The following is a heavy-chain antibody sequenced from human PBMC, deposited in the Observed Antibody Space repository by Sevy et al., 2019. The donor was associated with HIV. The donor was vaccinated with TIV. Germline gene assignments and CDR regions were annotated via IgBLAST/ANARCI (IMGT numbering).Heavy chain of an antibody. CDR1: GFTFNSYW. V-gene: IGHV3-7*03. D-gene: IGHD6-19*01. Sequence: GGSLRLSCAASGFTFNSYWMSWVRQAPGKGVEWVANIKQDGSEKYYVDSVKGRFTISRDNSQNSLFLQMNSLRAEDTAVYYCAKDGGYSSGWYELGYFDLWGRGTLVTVSS. J-gene: IGHJ2*01. CDR2: IKQDGSEK. CDR3: AKDGGYSSGWYELGYFDL.